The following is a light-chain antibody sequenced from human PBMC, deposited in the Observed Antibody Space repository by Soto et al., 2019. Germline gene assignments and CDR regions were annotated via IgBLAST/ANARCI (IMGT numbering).Light chain of an antibody. CDR3: QQYNSYPWT. J-gene: IGKJ1*01. CDR1: QAISSF. V-gene: IGKV1-27*01. CDR2: SAS. Sequence: DIQMTQSPSSLSASVGDRVTVTCRASQAISSFLACYQRKPGKVPDLLISSASTLQSGAPSRFSGSGSGTDFTPTIGSLQPDDFATYYCQQYNSYPWTFGQGTKVEIK.